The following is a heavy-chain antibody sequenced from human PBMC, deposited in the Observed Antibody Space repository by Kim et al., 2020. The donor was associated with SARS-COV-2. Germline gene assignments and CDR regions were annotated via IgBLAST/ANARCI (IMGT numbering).Heavy chain of an antibody. V-gene: IGHV3-21*01. CDR1: GFTFSSYS. Sequence: GGSLRLSCAASGFTFSSYSMNWVRQAPGKGLEWVSSISSSSSYIYYADSVKGRFTISRDNAKNSLYLQMNSLRAEDTAVYYCARDLPSGGGDYVGAFDIWGQGTMVTVSS. J-gene: IGHJ3*02. D-gene: IGHD4-17*01. CDR2: ISSSSSYI. CDR3: ARDLPSGGGDYVGAFDI.